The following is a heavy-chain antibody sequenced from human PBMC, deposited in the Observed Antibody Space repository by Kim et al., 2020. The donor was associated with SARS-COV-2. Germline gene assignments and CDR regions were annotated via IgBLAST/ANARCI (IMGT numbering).Heavy chain of an antibody. Sequence: GRFTISRDNSKNTLYLQMNSVRDGDTAVYYCAEGGITFGGVIVKDDAFDIWGQGTMVTVSS. CDR3: AEGGITFGGVIVKDDAFDI. V-gene: IGHV3-23*01. D-gene: IGHD3-16*02. J-gene: IGHJ3*02.